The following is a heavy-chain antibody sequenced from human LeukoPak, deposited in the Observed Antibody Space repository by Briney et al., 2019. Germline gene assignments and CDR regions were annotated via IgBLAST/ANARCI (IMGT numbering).Heavy chain of an antibody. CDR1: DFTFSSYG. V-gene: IGHV3-30*18. D-gene: IGHD6-13*01. Sequence: GGSLRLSCAASDFTFSSYGMHWVRQAPGKGLEWVAVISYDGGNKYYVDSVKGRFTISRDNSKNTLYLQMNSLRAEDTAVYYCAKDLGFRAAAGNFDYWGQGTLVTVSS. CDR2: ISYDGGNK. CDR3: AKDLGFRAAAGNFDY. J-gene: IGHJ4*02.